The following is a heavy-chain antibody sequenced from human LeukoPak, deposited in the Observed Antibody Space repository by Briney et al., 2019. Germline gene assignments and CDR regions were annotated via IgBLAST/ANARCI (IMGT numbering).Heavy chain of an antibody. Sequence: GGSLRLSCTASGFTFSNYEMNWVRQAPGKGLEWVAYISSSTGTFIYYADSAKGRFTISRDNAKNSLYLQMSSLRAEDTALYYCARTLSGYDSDFDCWGRGALVTVSS. D-gene: IGHD5-12*01. J-gene: IGHJ4*02. CDR3: ARTLSGYDSDFDC. CDR1: GFTFSNYE. V-gene: IGHV3-48*03. CDR2: ISSSTGTFI.